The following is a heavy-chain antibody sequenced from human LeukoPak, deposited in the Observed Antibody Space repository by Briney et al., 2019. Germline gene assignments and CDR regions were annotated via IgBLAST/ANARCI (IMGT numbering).Heavy chain of an antibody. CDR3: ARGDPTVTTKQNFDY. V-gene: IGHV3-33*01. CDR2: IWYDGSNK. D-gene: IGHD4-17*01. J-gene: IGHJ4*02. Sequence: GGSLRLSCAASGFTFSTYDMHWVRQAPGKRLEWVAVIWYDGSNKYYADSVKGRFTISRDNSKNTLYLQMNSLRVEDTAVYYCARGDPTVTTKQNFDYWGQGTLVTVSS. CDR1: GFTFSTYD.